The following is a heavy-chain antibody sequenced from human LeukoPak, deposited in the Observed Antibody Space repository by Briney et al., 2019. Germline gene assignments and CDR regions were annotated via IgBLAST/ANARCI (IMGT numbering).Heavy chain of an antibody. V-gene: IGHV1-24*01. CDR2: FDPEDGET. J-gene: IGHJ3*02. CDR1: GYTLTELS. Sequence: VSVKVSCKVSGYTLTELSMHWVRQAPGKGLEWMGGFDPEDGETIYAQKFQGRVTMTEDTSTDTAYMELSSLRSEDTAVYYCATDLADWQTFDIWGQGTMVTVSS. CDR3: ATDLADWQTFDI. D-gene: IGHD3-9*01.